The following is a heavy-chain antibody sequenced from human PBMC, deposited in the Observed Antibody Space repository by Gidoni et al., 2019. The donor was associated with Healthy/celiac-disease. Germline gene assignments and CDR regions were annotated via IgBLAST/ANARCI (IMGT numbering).Heavy chain of an antibody. CDR2: INPNSGGT. D-gene: IGHD6-19*01. CDR1: GYTFTGYY. V-gene: IGHV1-2*02. CDR3: ARDLGSGWYTQYCQH. J-gene: IGHJ1*01. Sequence: QVQLXXXGAEVKTPGASVKVSCQASGYTFTGYYMHWVRQAPGQGLEWMGWINPNSGGTNDAQKFQGRVTMTRDTSISTAYMELSRLRSDDTAVYYCARDLGSGWYTQYCQHWGQGTLVTVSS.